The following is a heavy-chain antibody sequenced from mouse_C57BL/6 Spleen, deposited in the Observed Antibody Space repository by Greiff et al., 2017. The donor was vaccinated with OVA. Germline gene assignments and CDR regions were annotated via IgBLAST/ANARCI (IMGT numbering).Heavy chain of an antibody. Sequence: QVQLQQPGAELVMPGASVKLSCKASGYTFTSYWMHWVKQRPGQGLEWIGEIDPSDSYTNYNQKSKGKSTLTVDKSSSTAYMQLSSLTSEDSAVYYCARKELGSPFAYWGQGTLVTVSA. V-gene: IGHV1-69*01. J-gene: IGHJ3*01. D-gene: IGHD4-1*01. CDR3: ARKELGSPFAY. CDR2: IDPSDSYT. CDR1: GYTFTSYW.